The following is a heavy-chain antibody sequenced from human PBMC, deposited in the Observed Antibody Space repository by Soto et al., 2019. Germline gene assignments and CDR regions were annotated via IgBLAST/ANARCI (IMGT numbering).Heavy chain of an antibody. CDR1: GGSFSGYY. Sequence: QVQLQQWGAGLLKPSETLSLTCAVYGGSFSGYYWSWIRQPPGKGLEWIGEINHSGSTHYNPSLKCRVTISVDTSKNQFSLKLSSVTAADTAVYYCARRGMIAAAGTGWFDPWGQGTLVTVSS. CDR2: INHSGST. V-gene: IGHV4-34*01. J-gene: IGHJ5*02. CDR3: ARRGMIAAAGTGWFDP. D-gene: IGHD6-13*01.